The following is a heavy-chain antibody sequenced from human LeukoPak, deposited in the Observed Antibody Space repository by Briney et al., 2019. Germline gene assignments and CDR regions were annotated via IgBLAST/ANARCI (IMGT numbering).Heavy chain of an antibody. Sequence: KPSETLSLTCTVSGCSISSSNYYCGCIRQPPGKRLEWIGRIYTSGSTNYNPSLKSLATISVDTSKNQFSLKLSSVTAADTAVYYCARGETTVAQGGFGYWGQGTLVTVSS. CDR3: ARGETTVAQGGFGY. D-gene: IGHD4-23*01. CDR1: GCSISSSNYY. V-gene: IGHV4-39*07. J-gene: IGHJ4*02. CDR2: IYTSGST.